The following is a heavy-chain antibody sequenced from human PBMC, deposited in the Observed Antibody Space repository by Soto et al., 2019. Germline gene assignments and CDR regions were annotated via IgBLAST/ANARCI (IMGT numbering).Heavy chain of an antibody. CDR3: VRHSPASSGWYVDAFDI. J-gene: IGHJ3*02. V-gene: IGHV4-34*01. CDR1: GGSFSGYY. Sequence: PSETLSLTCAVYGGSFSGYYWSWIRQPPGKGLEWIGEINHSGSTNYNPSLKSRVTISVDTSKNQFSLKLSSVTAADTAVYYCVRHSPASSGWYVDAFDIWGQGTMVTVSS. D-gene: IGHD6-19*01. CDR2: INHSGST.